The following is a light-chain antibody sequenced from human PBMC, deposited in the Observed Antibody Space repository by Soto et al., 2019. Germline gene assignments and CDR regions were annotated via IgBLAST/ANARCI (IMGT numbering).Light chain of an antibody. CDR1: SSNIGNNY. V-gene: IGLV1-51*01. CDR2: DNN. CDR3: GTWDSSLSVYV. J-gene: IGLJ1*01. Sequence: QSVLTQPPSVSAAPGQTVTISCSGSSSNIGNNYVSWYQQLPGTAPKLLNYDNNKRPSRIPDRFSGSKSGTSATLSITGLQTGDEADYYCGTWDSSLSVYVFGTGTKLTVL.